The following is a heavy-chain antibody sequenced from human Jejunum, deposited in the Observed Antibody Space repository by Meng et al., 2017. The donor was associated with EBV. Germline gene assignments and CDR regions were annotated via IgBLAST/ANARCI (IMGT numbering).Heavy chain of an antibody. CDR3: ARWAFIYSYGFDH. CDR1: GDSITERNS. V-gene: IGHV4-4*02. CDR2: IYHNGGT. Sequence: QLQLQESGPGLVKPSXXLXLPCAVSGDSITERNSWSWVRQTPGKGLEWIGEIYHNGGTNYNPSLKSRVTISVDKSKNEISLKLRSVTAADTAVYYCARWAFIYSYGFDHGGQGTMVTVSS. D-gene: IGHD5-18*01. J-gene: IGHJ4*02.